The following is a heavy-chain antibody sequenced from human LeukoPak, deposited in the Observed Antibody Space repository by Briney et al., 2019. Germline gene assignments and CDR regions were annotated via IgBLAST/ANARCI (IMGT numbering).Heavy chain of an antibody. CDR3: ARDGPGNNYGKFDY. D-gene: IGHD3-10*01. V-gene: IGHV1-3*01. J-gene: IGHJ4*02. Sequence: ASVKVTCKASGYTFTSYYMHWVRQAPGQGLEWMGWISAGNDDTKYSQKLQGRVTITRDTSASTVYMELSSLRSEDTAVYYCARDGPGNNYGKFDYWGQGTLVTVSS. CDR2: ISAGNDDT. CDR1: GYTFTSYY.